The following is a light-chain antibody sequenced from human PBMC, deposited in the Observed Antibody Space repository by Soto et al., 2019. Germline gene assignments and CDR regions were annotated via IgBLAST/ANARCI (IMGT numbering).Light chain of an antibody. V-gene: IGKV1-9*01. CDR2: AAS. J-gene: IGKJ4*01. CDR1: QGVSSY. CDR3: QLLISYHLT. Sequence: DIHLTQSPSFLSASVGDRVTITCRASQGVSSYLTWYQQKPGKAPNLLLYAASTFQDGVPSRFCGSGSGKDFTLTISSLQPDDFSTYYCQLLISYHLTGGGGPKVDIK.